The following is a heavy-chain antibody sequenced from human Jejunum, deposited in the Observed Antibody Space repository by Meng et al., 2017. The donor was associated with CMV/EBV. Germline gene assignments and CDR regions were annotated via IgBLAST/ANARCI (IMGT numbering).Heavy chain of an antibody. CDR3: ARQYNSNSRLNWFDP. J-gene: IGHJ5*02. CDR2: ITHSGSP. V-gene: IGHV4-34*01. D-gene: IGHD1-7*01. Sequence: VYCGSFSGYYWSWIRQPPGKGLEWIGEITHSGSPNYNPSLKSRVTISVDTSKNQFSLRLSSVTAADTAVYYCARQYNSNSRLNWFDPWGQGTLVTVSS. CDR1: CGSFSGYY.